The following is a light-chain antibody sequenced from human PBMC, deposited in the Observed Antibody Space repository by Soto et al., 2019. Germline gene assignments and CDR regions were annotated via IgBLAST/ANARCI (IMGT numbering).Light chain of an antibody. CDR2: AAS. J-gene: IGKJ2*01. CDR1: QSINTY. CDR3: QQTASTPYT. V-gene: IGKV1-39*01. Sequence: DTQMTQSPSSLSASVGDRVTITCRASQSINTYLNWYQQKPGEAPNLLIYAASSLQSGVPPKFTGSGSSTHFTLTITSLQPEDFAAYYCQQTASTPYTFGQG.